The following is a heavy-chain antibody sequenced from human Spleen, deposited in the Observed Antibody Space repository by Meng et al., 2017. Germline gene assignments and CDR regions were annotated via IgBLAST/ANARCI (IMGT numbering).Heavy chain of an antibody. Sequence: GESLKISCAASGFTFSTYAMSWVRQAPGKGLEWVSTISVSGGNTYYADSVKGRFTISRDNSKNTLYLQMNSLRAEDTAVYYCARDPSSGWYEPFDFWGQGTLVTVSS. D-gene: IGHD6-19*01. V-gene: IGHV3-23*01. CDR3: ARDPSSGWYEPFDF. CDR1: GFTFSTYA. CDR2: ISVSGGNT. J-gene: IGHJ4*02.